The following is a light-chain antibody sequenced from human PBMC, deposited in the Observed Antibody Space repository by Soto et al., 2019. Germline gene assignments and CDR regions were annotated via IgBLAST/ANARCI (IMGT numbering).Light chain of an antibody. CDR2: WAS. CDR3: QQDFSAPLT. Sequence: IVMTQSPDSLAPSLGEGATFNCKSSQSVSYISNSNNYLGWYQQKPGQPPKLLISWASTRESGVPYRFSGSGSGTNFTPTISSLQAEAVAVYYCQQDFSAPLTFGGGTRVEIK. CDR1: QSVSYISNSNNY. J-gene: IGKJ4*01. V-gene: IGKV4-1*01.